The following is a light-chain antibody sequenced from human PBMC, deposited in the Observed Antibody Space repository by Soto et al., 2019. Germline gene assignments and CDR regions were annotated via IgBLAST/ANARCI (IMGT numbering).Light chain of an antibody. V-gene: IGKV3-11*01. Sequence: EIVVTQSPATLSLSPGERATLSCRASQSVSTYFAWYQQKPGQAPRLLIYGASNRATGIPARFSGSGSETDFTLTISSLEHEAFAVYYCQQRSDWPPIFTFGPGTKVDIK. CDR2: GAS. CDR1: QSVSTY. J-gene: IGKJ3*01. CDR3: QQRSDWPPIFT.